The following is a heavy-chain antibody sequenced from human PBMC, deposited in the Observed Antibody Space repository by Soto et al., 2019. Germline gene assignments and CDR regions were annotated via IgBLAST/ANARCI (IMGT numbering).Heavy chain of an antibody. CDR2: IIPIVGMA. V-gene: IGHV1-69*08. Sequence: QVQLVQSGAEVKKPGSSVKVSCKASGATFSTYIVSWVRQAPGQGLEWMGGIIPIVGMAKYAQKFQGRVTINAYNSTSTAYMELSSLRSEDTALYYCARDVTGYCSNCVCFSGKWFDPWGQGTLVTVSS. CDR3: ARDVTGYCSNCVCFSGKWFDP. CDR1: GATFSTYI. J-gene: IGHJ5*02. D-gene: IGHD2-8*01.